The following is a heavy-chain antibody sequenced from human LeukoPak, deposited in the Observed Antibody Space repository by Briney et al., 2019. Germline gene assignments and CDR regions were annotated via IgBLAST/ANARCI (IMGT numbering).Heavy chain of an antibody. J-gene: IGHJ3*02. Sequence: GGSLRLSCAASGFTFSSYAMHWVLQAPGKGLEWVAVISYDGSNKYYADSVKGRFTISRDNSKNTLYLQMNSLRAEDTAVYYCAREGLGYRSSTSCYAHAFDIWGQGTMVTVSS. D-gene: IGHD2-2*01. CDR3: AREGLGYRSSTSCYAHAFDI. CDR1: GFTFSSYA. CDR2: ISYDGSNK. V-gene: IGHV3-30*01.